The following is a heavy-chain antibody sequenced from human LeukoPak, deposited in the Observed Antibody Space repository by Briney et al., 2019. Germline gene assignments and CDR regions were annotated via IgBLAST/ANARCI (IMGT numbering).Heavy chain of an antibody. V-gene: IGHV4-59*11. CDR3: ARDLVTVTKGFDI. J-gene: IGHJ3*02. Sequence: PSEILSLTCAVSDDSFSSHYWTWIRQPPGKGLEWIGYISYIGTTNYNPSLKSRVTLSIDTSKNQFSLKLRSVTAADTAVYYCARDLVTVTKGFDIWGQGTMVSVSS. CDR1: DDSFSSHY. CDR2: ISYIGTT. D-gene: IGHD4-17*01.